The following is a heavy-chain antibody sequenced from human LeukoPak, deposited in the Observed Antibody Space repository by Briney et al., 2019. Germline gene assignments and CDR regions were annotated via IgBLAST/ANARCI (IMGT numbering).Heavy chain of an antibody. CDR2: FDPEDGET. J-gene: IGHJ4*02. V-gene: IGHV1-24*01. Sequence: ASVKVSCKVSGYTLTELSMHWVRQAPGKGLEWMGGFDPEDGETIYAQKFQGRVTMTEDTSTDTAYMELSSLRSEDTAVYYCATLQEYYYDSSGIITGYWGQGTLVTVSS. CDR3: ATLQEYYYDSSGIITGY. CDR1: GYTLTELS. D-gene: IGHD3-22*01.